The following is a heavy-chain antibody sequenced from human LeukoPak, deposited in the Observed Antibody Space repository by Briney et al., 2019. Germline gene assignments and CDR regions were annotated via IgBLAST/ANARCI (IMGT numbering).Heavy chain of an antibody. V-gene: IGHV1-2*02. Sequence: ASVKVSCKASGYTFTGYYMHWVRQAPGQGLEWMGWIYPNSGGTNYAQKFQGRVTVTRDTSISTAYMELSRLRSDDTAVYYCARDGRTPGMYYFDYWGQGTLVTVSS. CDR2: IYPNSGGT. CDR3: ARDGRTPGMYYFDY. CDR1: GYTFTGYY. D-gene: IGHD1-1*01. J-gene: IGHJ4*02.